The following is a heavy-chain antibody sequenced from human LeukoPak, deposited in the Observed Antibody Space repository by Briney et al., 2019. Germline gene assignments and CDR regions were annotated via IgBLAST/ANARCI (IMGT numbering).Heavy chain of an antibody. CDR3: ARGGYSSSWYPNTNFDY. CDR2: INPSGGST. CDR1: GYTFTRYY. J-gene: IGHJ4*02. V-gene: IGHV1-46*01. D-gene: IGHD6-13*01. Sequence: APVKGSCKASGYTFTRYYIHRVRQAPGPGLELMGKINPSGGSTSYAQKFQGRVTMTRDMSTSTVYMELSSPRSEDTAVYYCARGGYSSSWYPNTNFDYWGQGTLVTVSS.